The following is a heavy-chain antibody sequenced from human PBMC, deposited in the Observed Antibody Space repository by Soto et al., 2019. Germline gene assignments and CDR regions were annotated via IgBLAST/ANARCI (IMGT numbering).Heavy chain of an antibody. CDR1: GYTFTGYY. Sequence: ASVKVSCKASGYTFTGYYMHWVRQAPGQGLEWMGWINPNSGGTNYAQKFQGWVTMTRDTSISTAYMELSRLRSDDTAVYYCARDRGRGDSSSLDMDAWGQGTTVTVSS. CDR2: INPNSGGT. D-gene: IGHD6-13*01. CDR3: ARDRGRGDSSSLDMDA. V-gene: IGHV1-2*04. J-gene: IGHJ6*02.